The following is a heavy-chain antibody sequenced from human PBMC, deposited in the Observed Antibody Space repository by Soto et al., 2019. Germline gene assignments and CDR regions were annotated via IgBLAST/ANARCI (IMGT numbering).Heavy chain of an antibody. CDR2: IKSKTDGGTT. CDR3: HTGVGALGAGY. D-gene: IGHD1-26*01. Sequence: PGGSLRLSCAASGFTFSNAWMSWVRQAPGKGLEWVGRIKSKTDGGTTDYAAPMKGRFTISRDDSKNTLYLQMNSLKTEDTAVYDAHTGVGALGAGYCGPGNLVTVFS. CDR1: GFTFSNAW. V-gene: IGHV3-15*01. J-gene: IGHJ4*02.